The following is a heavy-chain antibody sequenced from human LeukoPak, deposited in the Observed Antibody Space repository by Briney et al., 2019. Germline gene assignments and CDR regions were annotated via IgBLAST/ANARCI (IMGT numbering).Heavy chain of an antibody. CDR2: INPNSGGT. J-gene: IGHJ5*02. Sequence: ASVKVSCKASGHTFTGYYMHWVRQAPGQGLEWMGWINPNSGGTNYAQKFQGRVTMTRDTSISTAYMELSRLRSDDTDVYYCARGGYSGYYNWFDPWGQGTLVTVSS. CDR1: GHTFTGYY. D-gene: IGHD5-12*01. CDR3: ARGGYSGYYNWFDP. V-gene: IGHV1-2*02.